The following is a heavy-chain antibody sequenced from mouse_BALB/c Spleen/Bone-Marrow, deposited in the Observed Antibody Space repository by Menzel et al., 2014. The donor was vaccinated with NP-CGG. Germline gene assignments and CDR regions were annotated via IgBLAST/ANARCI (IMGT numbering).Heavy chain of an antibody. CDR1: GFTFSSYG. CDR3: TRQRGDYAMDY. CDR2: ISNGGNYT. Sequence: EVKLVESGGGLVKPGGSLKLSCAASGFTFSSYGVSWVRPTPEKRLEWVATISNGGNYTYYPDSVKGRFTISRDNAKNTLYLQMSSLRSEDTAMYYCTRQRGDYAMDYWGQGTSVTVSS. D-gene: IGHD1-1*02. J-gene: IGHJ4*01. V-gene: IGHV5-9-3*01.